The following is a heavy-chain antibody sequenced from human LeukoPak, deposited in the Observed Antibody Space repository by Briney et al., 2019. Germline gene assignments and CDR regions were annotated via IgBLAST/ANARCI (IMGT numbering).Heavy chain of an antibody. Sequence: PGGSLRLSCAASGFTVSSSYMSWVRQAPGKGLEWVSVIYSGGSTYYAESVKGRFTISRDNSKNTLYLQMNSLRVEDTAVYYCARDLSSGSRFFDYWGQGTLVTVSS. CDR1: GFTVSSSY. D-gene: IGHD6-19*01. CDR2: IYSGGST. CDR3: ARDLSSGSRFFDY. J-gene: IGHJ4*02. V-gene: IGHV3-53*01.